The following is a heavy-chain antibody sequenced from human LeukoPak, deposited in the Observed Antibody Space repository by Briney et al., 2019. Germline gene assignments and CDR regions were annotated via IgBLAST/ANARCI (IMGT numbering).Heavy chain of an antibody. V-gene: IGHV3-23*01. CDR3: AKGSDGDYGRPLDY. CDR2: ISGSGTYT. J-gene: IGHJ4*02. Sequence: GGSLRLSCAASGFTFSNYAMSWVRQGPGEGLEWVSAISGSGTYTYSADSVKGRFTISRDNSKNTLCPQMNSLRAEDTAVYYCAKGSDGDYGRPLDYWGQGTLVTVSS. CDR1: GFTFSNYA. D-gene: IGHD4-17*01.